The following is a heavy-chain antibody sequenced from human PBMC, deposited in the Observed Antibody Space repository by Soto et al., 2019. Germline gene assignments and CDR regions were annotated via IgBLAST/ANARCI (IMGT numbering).Heavy chain of an antibody. CDR3: ARVGLLWFGELARGMDV. CDR2: INQDGSAK. D-gene: IGHD3-10*01. CDR1: EFIFNTHW. J-gene: IGHJ6*02. Sequence: GGSLRLSCVASEFIFNTHWMSWVRQAPGKGLEWVASINQDGSAKKYGKSVEGRFTISRDNDKNSLYLQMNNLSADDTAVYYCARVGLLWFGELARGMDVWGQGTTVTVSS. V-gene: IGHV3-7*01.